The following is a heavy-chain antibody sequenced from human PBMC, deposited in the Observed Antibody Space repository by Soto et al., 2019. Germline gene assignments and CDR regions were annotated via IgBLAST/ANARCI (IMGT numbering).Heavy chain of an antibody. D-gene: IGHD3-22*01. J-gene: IGHJ4*02. CDR1: GGPYSKYS. CDR3: ARSLLGDHYDSDGLDS. CDR2: IILIFDMT. V-gene: IGHV1-69*02. Sequence: QVQLVQSGTEVKKPGSSVTVSCKASGGPYSKYSISWVRQAPGQGLEWMGRIILIFDMTNYAQKFQGRVTITADKSTSTVYMDLSSLRSEDTAVYYCARSLLGDHYDSDGLDSWGQGTLVSVSS.